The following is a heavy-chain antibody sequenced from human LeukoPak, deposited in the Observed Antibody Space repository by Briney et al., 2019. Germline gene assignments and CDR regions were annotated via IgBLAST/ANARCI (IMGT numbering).Heavy chain of an antibody. CDR3: AKSRGSYWVPEFDY. J-gene: IGHJ4*02. Sequence: GGSLRLSCAASGFTFSNYAMSWVRQAPGRGLEWVSDISGSGDSTNYADSVKGRFTISRDNSKNTLYLQMNSLRAEDTAIYYCAKSRGSYWVPEFDYWGQGTLVTVSS. CDR2: ISGSGDST. D-gene: IGHD1-26*01. CDR1: GFTFSNYA. V-gene: IGHV3-23*01.